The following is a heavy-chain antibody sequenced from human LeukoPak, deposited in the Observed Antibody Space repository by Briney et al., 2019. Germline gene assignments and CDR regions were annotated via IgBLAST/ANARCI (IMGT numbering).Heavy chain of an antibody. J-gene: IGHJ4*02. V-gene: IGHV1-24*01. CDR2: FDPEDGET. CDR1: GYTLTELS. CDR3: ATGRKYYDFWSGYPRRSPFDY. D-gene: IGHD3-3*01. Sequence: ASVKVSCKVSGYTLTELSMHWVRQAPGKGLEWMGGFDPEDGETIYAQKLQGRVTMTEDTSTDTAYMELSSLRSEDTAVYYCATGRKYYDFWSGYPRRSPFDYWGQGTLLTVSS.